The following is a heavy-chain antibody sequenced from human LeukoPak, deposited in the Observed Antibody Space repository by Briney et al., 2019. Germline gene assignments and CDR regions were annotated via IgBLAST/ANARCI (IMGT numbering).Heavy chain of an antibody. D-gene: IGHD6-6*01. Sequence: PGGSLRLSCAASGFSFDDLGTTWVRQVPGKGLEWVAGINWNGASTGYADSVRGRFTISRDNAKNSLYLQMNSLRAEDTALYYCARAVCPTIKFCDSSYFMDVWGKGATVNVS. V-gene: IGHV3-20*04. CDR2: INWNGAST. CDR3: ARAVCPTIKFCDSSYFMDV. J-gene: IGHJ6*03. CDR1: GFSFDDLG.